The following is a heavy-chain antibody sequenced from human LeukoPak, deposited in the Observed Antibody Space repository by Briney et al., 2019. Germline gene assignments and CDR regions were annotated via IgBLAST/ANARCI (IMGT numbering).Heavy chain of an antibody. CDR3: ARPPPYSSSSLDY. CDR2: ISWNSGSI. D-gene: IGHD6-6*01. V-gene: IGHV3-9*01. J-gene: IGHJ4*02. CDR1: GFTFDDYA. Sequence: GGSLRLSCAASGFTFDDYAMHWVRQAPGKGLEWVSGISWNSGSIGYADSVKGRFTISRDNAKNSLYLQMNSLRAEDTAVYYCARPPPYSSSSLDYWGQGTLVTVSS.